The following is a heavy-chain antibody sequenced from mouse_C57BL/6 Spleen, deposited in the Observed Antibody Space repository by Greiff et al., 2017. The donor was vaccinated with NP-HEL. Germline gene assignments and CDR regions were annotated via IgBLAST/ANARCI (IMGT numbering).Heavy chain of an antibody. D-gene: IGHD1-1*01. CDR2: IDPEDGDT. Sequence: EVKLQESGAELVRPGASVKLSCTASGFNIKDYYMHWVKQRPEQGLEWIGRIDPEDGDTEYAPKFQGKATMTADTSSNTAYLQLSSLTSEDTAVYYCTTGSLSYGSSPYWYFDVWGTGTTVTVSS. V-gene: IGHV14-1*01. J-gene: IGHJ1*03. CDR3: TTGSLSYGSSPYWYFDV. CDR1: GFNIKDYY.